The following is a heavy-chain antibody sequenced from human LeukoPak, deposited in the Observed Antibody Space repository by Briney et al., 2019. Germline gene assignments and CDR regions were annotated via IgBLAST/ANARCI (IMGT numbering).Heavy chain of an antibody. Sequence: SETLSLTCTVSGGSVSSYYWSWIRQPPGKGLEWIGCIYYSGSTNYNPSLKSRVTISVDTSKNQFSLKLSSVTAADTAVYYCARGTGWYGRPDAFDIWGQGTMVTVSS. J-gene: IGHJ3*02. CDR1: GGSVSSYY. CDR2: IYYSGST. V-gene: IGHV4-59*02. D-gene: IGHD2-15*01. CDR3: ARGTGWYGRPDAFDI.